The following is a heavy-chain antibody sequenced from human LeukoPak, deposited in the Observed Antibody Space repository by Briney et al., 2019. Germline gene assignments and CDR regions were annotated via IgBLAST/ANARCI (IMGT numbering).Heavy chain of an antibody. V-gene: IGHV4-59*01. CDR2: IYYSGST. Sequence: SETLSLTCTVSGGSISSYYWSWIRQPPGKGLEWIGYIYYSGSTNYNPSLKSRVTISVDTFKNQFSLKLSSVTAADTAVYYCARDNRRQREQWLTTSYGMDVWGQGTTVTVSS. J-gene: IGHJ6*02. D-gene: IGHD6-19*01. CDR1: GGSISSYY. CDR3: ARDNRRQREQWLTTSYGMDV.